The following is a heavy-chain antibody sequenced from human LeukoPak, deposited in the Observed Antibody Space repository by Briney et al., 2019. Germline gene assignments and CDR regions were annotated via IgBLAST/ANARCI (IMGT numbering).Heavy chain of an antibody. CDR1: GFTFSDHY. CDR3: AKDVAVAGTQYDY. CDR2: ISYDGSNK. D-gene: IGHD6-19*01. Sequence: GGSLRLSCAASGFTFSDHYMHWVRQAPGKGLEWVAVISYDGSNKYYADSVKGRFTISRDNSKNTLYLQMNSLRAEDTAVYYCAKDVAVAGTQYDYWGQGTLVTVSS. V-gene: IGHV3-30*18. J-gene: IGHJ4*02.